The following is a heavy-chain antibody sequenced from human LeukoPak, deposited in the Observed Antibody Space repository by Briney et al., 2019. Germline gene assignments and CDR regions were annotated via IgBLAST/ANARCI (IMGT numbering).Heavy chain of an antibody. CDR1: GGSISSSSYY. J-gene: IGHJ6*02. V-gene: IGHV4-39*01. D-gene: IGHD4-17*01. CDR2: IYYSGST. CDR3: ARHHSYGERVSGMDV. Sequence: SETLSLTCTVSGGSISSSSYYWGWIRQPPGKGLEWIGSIYYSGSTYYNPSLKSRVTISVDTSKSQFSLKLSSVTAADTAVYYCARHHSYGERVSGMDVWGQGTTVTVSS.